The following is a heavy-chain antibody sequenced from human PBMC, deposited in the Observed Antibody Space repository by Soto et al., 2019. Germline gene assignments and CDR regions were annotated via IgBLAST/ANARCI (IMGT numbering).Heavy chain of an antibody. Sequence: QVQLQESGPGLVKPSRTLSLTCTVSGGSISSGSYHWSWIRQHPGKGLEWIGYIYYSGTTYYNPSLKSRVTISVDTSKNQFSLRLSSVTAADTAVYYCAREMNYYDTSGDSYFDYWGQGTLVTVSS. V-gene: IGHV4-31*03. CDR2: IYYSGTT. CDR3: AREMNYYDTSGDSYFDY. J-gene: IGHJ4*02. CDR1: GGSISSGSYH. D-gene: IGHD3-22*01.